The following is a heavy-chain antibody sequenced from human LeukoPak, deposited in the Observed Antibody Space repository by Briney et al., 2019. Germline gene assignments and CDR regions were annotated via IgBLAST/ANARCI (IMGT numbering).Heavy chain of an antibody. CDR2: IYSGGST. CDR3: AKELEYSSSSVGYYFDY. Sequence: GGSLRLSCAASGFTVSSNYMSWVRQAPGKGLEWVSVIYSGGSTYYADSVKGRFTISRDNSKNTLYLQMNSLRAEDTAVYYCAKELEYSSSSVGYYFDYWGQGTLVTVSS. J-gene: IGHJ4*02. V-gene: IGHV3-53*01. D-gene: IGHD6-6*01. CDR1: GFTVSSNY.